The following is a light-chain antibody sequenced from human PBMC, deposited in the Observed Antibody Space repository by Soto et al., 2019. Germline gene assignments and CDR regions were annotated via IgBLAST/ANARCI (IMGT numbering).Light chain of an antibody. CDR1: QSVSST. CDR3: QKYNKWPIT. CDR2: DKS. J-gene: IGKJ5*01. V-gene: IGKV3-15*01. Sequence: EIVMTQSPATLSVYPGERATVSCRASQSVSSTLAWYHQKTGQAPSLIVYDKSTRATSVPARLSGSGSGTELTLTISRLQSEDFGVYYCQKYNKWPITFGQGTRLEIK.